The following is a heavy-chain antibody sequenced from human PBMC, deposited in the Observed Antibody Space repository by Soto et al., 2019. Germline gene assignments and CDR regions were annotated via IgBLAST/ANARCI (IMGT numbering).Heavy chain of an antibody. CDR2: ISYDGTNQ. CDR3: AKSFKVFGTHFYYYSIMDV. J-gene: IGHJ6*01. Sequence: PGGSLRLSCVASGFSFGNYGMHWVRQAPGKGLEPVATISYDGTNQFYADSVKGRFIISRDNSKNTLYVQINSLSSEDTAVYYCAKSFKVFGTHFYYYSIMDVGGPGTMVTVSS. CDR1: GFSFGNYG. D-gene: IGHD3-22*01. V-gene: IGHV3-30*18.